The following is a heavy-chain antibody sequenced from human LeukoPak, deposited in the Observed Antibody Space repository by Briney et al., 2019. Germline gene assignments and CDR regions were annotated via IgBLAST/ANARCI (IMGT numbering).Heavy chain of an antibody. CDR1: GFTFSSYS. J-gene: IGHJ4*02. V-gene: IGHV3-21*01. D-gene: IGHD6-13*01. CDR2: ISSSSSYI. Sequence: GGSLRLSCAASGFTFSSYSMNWVRQAPGKGLDWVSSISSSSSYIYYAASVKGRFTISRDNAKNSLYLQMNSLRVEDTAVYYCAGDSSNWNIDYWGQGTPVTVSS. CDR3: AGDSSNWNIDY.